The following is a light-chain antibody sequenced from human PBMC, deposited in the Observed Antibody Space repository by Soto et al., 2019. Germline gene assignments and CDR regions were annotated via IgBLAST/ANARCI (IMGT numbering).Light chain of an antibody. J-gene: IGLJ2*01. CDR2: DNN. V-gene: IGLV1-51*01. CDR1: SSNIGNNY. CDR3: GTWDSSLSVVV. Sequence: QSVLTQPPSVSAAPGQKVTISCSGSSSNIGNNYVSWYQHLPGTAPKLLIYDNNKRPSGIPVRFSGSKSGTPATLGITGLQTGDEADYYCGTWDSSLSVVVFGGGTKVTVL.